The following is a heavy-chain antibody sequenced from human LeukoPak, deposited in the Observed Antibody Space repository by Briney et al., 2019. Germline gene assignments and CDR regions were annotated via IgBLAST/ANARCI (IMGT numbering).Heavy chain of an antibody. V-gene: IGHV4-61*09. CDR2: IYTSKSM. Sequence: SETLSLTCTVSGGSISSGFYDWYWIRQPAGKGLEWIGHIYTSKSMNYNPSLKSRVTISVDTSKNQFSLKLTSVTAADTAVYYCTKGRGIWGQGTLVTVPS. CDR3: TKGRGI. J-gene: IGHJ4*02. CDR1: GGSISSGFYD. D-gene: IGHD3-10*01.